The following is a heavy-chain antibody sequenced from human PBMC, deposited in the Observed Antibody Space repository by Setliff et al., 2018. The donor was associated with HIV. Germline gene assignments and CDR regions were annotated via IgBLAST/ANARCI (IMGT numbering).Heavy chain of an antibody. Sequence: PSETLSLTCGVSGYSISSGYYWGWIRQPPGKGLEWIGSIYHNGITYYNPSLKSRVTISVDTSQNQFSLKLTSVTAADTAVYYCARHRDGGTYPLDYWGQGTLVTVSS. D-gene: IGHD1-26*01. J-gene: IGHJ4*02. CDR1: GYSISSGYY. V-gene: IGHV4-38-2*01. CDR2: IYHNGIT. CDR3: ARHRDGGTYPLDY.